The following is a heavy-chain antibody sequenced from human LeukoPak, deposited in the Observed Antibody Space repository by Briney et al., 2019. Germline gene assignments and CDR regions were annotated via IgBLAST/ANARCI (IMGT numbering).Heavy chain of an antibody. J-gene: IGHJ5*02. CDR2: IYYSGST. CDR1: GGSISSSSYY. V-gene: IGHV4-39*07. CDR3: ARAGPGYGDYVSNWFDP. D-gene: IGHD4-17*01. Sequence: SETLSLTCTVSGGSISSSSYYWGWIRQPPGQGLEWIGSIYYSGSTYYNPSLKSRVTISVDTSKNQFSLKLSSVTAADTAVYYCARAGPGYGDYVSNWFDPWGQGTLVTVSS.